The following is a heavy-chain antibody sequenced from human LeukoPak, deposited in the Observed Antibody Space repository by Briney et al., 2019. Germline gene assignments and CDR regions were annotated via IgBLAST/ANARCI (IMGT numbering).Heavy chain of an antibody. J-gene: IGHJ4*02. V-gene: IGHV4-61*08. D-gene: IGHD3-22*01. Sequence: SQTLSLTCTVSGGSISSGDYYWSWIRQPPGKGLEWIGYIYHSGSTNYNPSLKSRVTISVDTSKNQFSLKLSSVTAADTAVYYCARGGGYYYDTDYWGQGTLVTVSS. CDR2: IYHSGST. CDR1: GGSISSGDYY. CDR3: ARGGGYYYDTDY.